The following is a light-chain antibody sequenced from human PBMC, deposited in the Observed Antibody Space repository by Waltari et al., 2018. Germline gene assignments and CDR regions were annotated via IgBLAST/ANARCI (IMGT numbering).Light chain of an antibody. Sequence: IQMSQSPSSLSASVGDRVTITCRASQGISSYFNWYQQKPGKDPKLRIYYANSLASGVPSRFSVSGSATEITLTISSLQPEDFATYYGQQGNSYPYSCGQGTKVEIK. CDR3: QQGNSYPYS. V-gene: IGKV1-13*02. CDR1: QGISSY. CDR2: YAN. J-gene: IGKJ2*03.